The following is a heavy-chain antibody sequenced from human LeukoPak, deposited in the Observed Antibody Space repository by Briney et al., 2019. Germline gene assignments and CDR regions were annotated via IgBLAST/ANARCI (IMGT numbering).Heavy chain of an antibody. CDR3: ARDKDAITMIVVATVRYDAFDI. J-gene: IGHJ3*02. D-gene: IGHD3-22*01. Sequence: ASVKVSCKASGYTFTSYGISWVRQAPGQGLEWMGWISAYNGNTNYAQKLQGRVTMTTDTSTSTAYMGPRSLRSDDTAVYYCARDKDAITMIVVATVRYDAFDIWGQGTMVTVSS. CDR2: ISAYNGNT. V-gene: IGHV1-18*01. CDR1: GYTFTSYG.